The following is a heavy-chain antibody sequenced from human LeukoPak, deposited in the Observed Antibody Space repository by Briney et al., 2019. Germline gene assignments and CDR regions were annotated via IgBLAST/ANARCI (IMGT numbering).Heavy chain of an antibody. D-gene: IGHD6-19*01. CDR2: IYSGGST. Sequence: GGSLRLSCAASGFTVSSNYMSWVRQAPEKGLEWVSVIYSGGSTYYADSVKGRFTVSRDNSKNTLSLQMNSLRAEDTAVYYCARGALPVAGRYLDYWGQGTLVTVSS. CDR1: GFTVSSNY. V-gene: IGHV3-53*01. CDR3: ARGALPVAGRYLDY. J-gene: IGHJ4*02.